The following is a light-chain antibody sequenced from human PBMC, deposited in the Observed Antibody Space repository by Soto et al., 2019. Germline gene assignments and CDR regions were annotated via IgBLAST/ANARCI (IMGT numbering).Light chain of an antibody. Sequence: EFVLTQSPGTLSLSPGERATLSCRASHTVRNNYLAWYQQKPGQAPRLLIYDASSRATGIPDRFSGGGSGTDFTLTISSLEPEDFAVYYCQQFSSYPLTFGGGTKVDIK. V-gene: IGKV3-20*01. CDR3: QQFSSYPLT. CDR2: DAS. J-gene: IGKJ4*01. CDR1: HTVRNNY.